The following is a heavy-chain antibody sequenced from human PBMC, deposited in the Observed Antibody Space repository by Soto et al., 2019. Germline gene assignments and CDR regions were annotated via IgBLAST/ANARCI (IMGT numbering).Heavy chain of an antibody. V-gene: IGHV1-3*01. CDR3: ASDYGSHWRL. J-gene: IGHJ4*02. CDR2: INAGNGNT. Sequence: QAHLVQSGTEVKMPGDSVQVSCKASGFVSTNHNFHWVRQAPGQSLEWMGRINAGNGNTHYPQNFQGRVTFAGDPSASTAFMELTNLRFEERAMYYCASDYGSHWRLWGQGTLVSVSS. D-gene: IGHD6-19*01. CDR1: GFVSTNHN.